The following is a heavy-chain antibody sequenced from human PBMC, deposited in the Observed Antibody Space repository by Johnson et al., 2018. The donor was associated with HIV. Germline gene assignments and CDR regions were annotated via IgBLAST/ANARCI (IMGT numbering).Heavy chain of an antibody. J-gene: IGHJ3*01. CDR3: AKDLSSELLWFIRYAFDV. CDR1: GFRFSTYA. CDR2: ISDDGSNK. D-gene: IGHD3-10*01. V-gene: IGHV3-30*04. Sequence: QVQLVESGGGVVQPGRSLRLSCAASGFRFSTYALHWVRQTPGTGLEWVALISDDGSNKYSADSVTGRFTISTDNSKNTLFLQMNSLRAEDTAVYYCAKDLSSELLWFIRYAFDVWGQGTMVTVSS.